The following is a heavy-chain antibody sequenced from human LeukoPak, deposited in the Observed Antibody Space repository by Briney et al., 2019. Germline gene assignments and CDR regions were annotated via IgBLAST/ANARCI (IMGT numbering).Heavy chain of an antibody. J-gene: IGHJ4*02. D-gene: IGHD6-6*01. CDR2: IYYSGST. CDR3: ARRGSSSSLDY. Sequence: SSETLSLTCTVSGVSTSNFYWSWIRQPPGKGLEWIGYIYYSGSTNYNPSLKSRVTISLDTSGNQLSLKLTSVTAADTAMYYCARRGSSSSLDYWGQGTLVTVSS. V-gene: IGHV4-59*01. CDR1: GVSTSNFY.